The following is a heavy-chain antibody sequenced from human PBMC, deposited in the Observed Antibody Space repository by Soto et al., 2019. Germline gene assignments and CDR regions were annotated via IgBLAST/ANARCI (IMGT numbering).Heavy chain of an antibody. CDR1: GLTFCGHS. V-gene: IGHV3-48*04. Sequence: PGGSPRLSCAASGLTFCGHSLNWIRQAPGKGLEWIAYMTASGVTMYADSVKGRFTISRDNAKNSLYLQMDSLRVEDTAVYYCARDGGASTFDFDSWGQGTLVTVSS. CDR2: MTASGVTM. J-gene: IGHJ4*02. CDR3: ARDGGASTFDFDS. D-gene: IGHD3-10*01.